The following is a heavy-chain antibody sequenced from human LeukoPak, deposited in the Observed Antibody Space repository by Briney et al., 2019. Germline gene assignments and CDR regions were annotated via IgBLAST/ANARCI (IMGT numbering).Heavy chain of an antibody. J-gene: IGHJ4*02. V-gene: IGHV1-69*05. CDR1: GGTFSSYA. CDR3: ARGTLRIAAAGRFDY. CDR2: IIPIFGTA. D-gene: IGHD6-13*01. Sequence: ASVKVSCKASGGTFSSYAISWVRQAPGQGLEWMGGIIPIFGTANYAQKFQGRVTITTDESTSTAYMELSSLRSEDTAVYYCARGTLRIAAAGRFDYWGQGTLVTVSS.